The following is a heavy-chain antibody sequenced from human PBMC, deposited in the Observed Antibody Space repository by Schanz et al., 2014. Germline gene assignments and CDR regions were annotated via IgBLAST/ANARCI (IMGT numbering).Heavy chain of an antibody. Sequence: QVQLVQSGSELKKPGASVKVSCKASGYTFTDYGVIWVRQAPGQGLEWMGWISTSNGNTNYIQKLQGRVTMTTDTSTSTAYMELSSLRYEDTALYYCARGTMPGTFDIWGQGTMVTVSS. J-gene: IGHJ3*02. V-gene: IGHV1-18*01. D-gene: IGHD2-2*01. CDR1: GYTFTDYG. CDR3: ARGTMPGTFDI. CDR2: ISTSNGNT.